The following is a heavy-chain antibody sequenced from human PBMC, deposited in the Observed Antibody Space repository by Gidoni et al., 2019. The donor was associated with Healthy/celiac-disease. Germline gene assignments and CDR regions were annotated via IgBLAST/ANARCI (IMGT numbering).Heavy chain of an antibody. J-gene: IGHJ4*02. CDR1: GYSFTSYW. CDR3: ARHETAGYSSGWWGY. CDR2: IEPSDSNT. D-gene: IGHD6-19*01. Sequence: EVQLVQSGSEVKKPGESLRISCKASGYSFTSYWISWVRQMPGKGLEWTGRIEPSDSNTNYSPSFQGNVTISADKANSTAYLQWSSLKASDTAMYYCARHETAGYSSGWWGYWGKGTLVNVSS. V-gene: IGHV5-10-1*01.